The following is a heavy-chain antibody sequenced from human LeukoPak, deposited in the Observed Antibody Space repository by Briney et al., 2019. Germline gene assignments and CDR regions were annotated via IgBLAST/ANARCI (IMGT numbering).Heavy chain of an antibody. Sequence: GGSLRLSCAASGFTFSNYNINWVRQAPGKGLEWVSYISSSSSSIYYADSVKGRFTISRDNAKNSLYLQINGLRAEDTAVYYCARASFGAYGGAFDIWGQGTMVTVSS. CDR3: ARASFGAYGGAFDI. J-gene: IGHJ3*02. D-gene: IGHD3-16*01. CDR2: ISSSSSSI. CDR1: GFTFSNYN. V-gene: IGHV3-48*04.